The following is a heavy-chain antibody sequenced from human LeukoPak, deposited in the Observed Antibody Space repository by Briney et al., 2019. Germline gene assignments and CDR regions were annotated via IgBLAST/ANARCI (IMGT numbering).Heavy chain of an antibody. Sequence: KPSGTLSLTCAVPGGSVSSSNWWSWVRQPPGKGLEWIGEIYHSGSTNYNPSLKSRVTISVDKSKNQFSLKLSSVTAADTAVYYCARVPYGDAGEGVYWGQGTLVTVSS. CDR2: IYHSGST. V-gene: IGHV4-4*02. J-gene: IGHJ4*02. CDR3: ARVPYGDAGEGVY. CDR1: GGSVSSSNW. D-gene: IGHD4-17*01.